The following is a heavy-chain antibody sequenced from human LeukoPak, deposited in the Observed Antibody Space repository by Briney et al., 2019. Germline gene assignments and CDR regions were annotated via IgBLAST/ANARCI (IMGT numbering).Heavy chain of an antibody. D-gene: IGHD2-21*01. CDR1: GGSISDDF. CDR2: IYSSGST. J-gene: IGHJ4*02. V-gene: IGHV4-4*07. CDR3: ARGPYCGDDCYFDS. Sequence: SETLSLTCTVSGGSISDDFWSWIRQPAGKGLEWIGRIYSSGSTLYNPSLKSRVTMSVDTSKNQFSLRLTSVTAADTAVYYCARGPYCGDDCYFDSWGRGTLFTVSS.